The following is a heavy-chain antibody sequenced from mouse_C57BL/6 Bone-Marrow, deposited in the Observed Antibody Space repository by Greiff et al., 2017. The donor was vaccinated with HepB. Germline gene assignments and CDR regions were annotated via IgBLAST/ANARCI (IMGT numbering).Heavy chain of an antibody. J-gene: IGHJ1*03. D-gene: IGHD2-3*01. CDR2: IYPGSGST. Sequence: VKLQQPGAELVKPGASVKMSCKASGYTFTSYWITWVKQRPGQGLEWIGDIYPGSGSTNYNEKFKSKATLTVDTSSSTAYMQLSSLTSEDSAVYYCARPYDGSPHFDVWGTGTTVTVSS. CDR1: GYTFTSYW. V-gene: IGHV1-55*01. CDR3: ARPYDGSPHFDV.